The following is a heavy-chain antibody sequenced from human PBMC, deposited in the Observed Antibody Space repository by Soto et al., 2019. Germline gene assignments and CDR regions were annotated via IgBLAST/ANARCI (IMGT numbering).Heavy chain of an antibody. CDR2: ISWDGGST. CDR1: GFTFDDYT. V-gene: IGHV3-43*01. Sequence: GGSLRLSCAASGFTFDDYTMHWVRQAPGKGLEWVSLISWDGGSTYYADSVKGRFTISRDNSKNSLYLQMNSLRTEDTALYYCAKDIKDYYYYGMDVWGQGTTVTVSS. J-gene: IGHJ6*02. CDR3: AKDIKDYYYYGMDV.